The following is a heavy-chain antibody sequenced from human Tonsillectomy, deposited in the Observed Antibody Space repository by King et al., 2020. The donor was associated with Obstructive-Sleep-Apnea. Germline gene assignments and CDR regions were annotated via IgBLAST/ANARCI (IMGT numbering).Heavy chain of an antibody. CDR3: ARHGCSNGVCYPSRYFDH. J-gene: IGHJ4*02. V-gene: IGHV4-59*08. Sequence: QLQESGPGLVKPSETLSLTCIVSGGSISGYYWSWIRQPPGKGLEWIGYISYSGSTNYSPSLKSRVAISIDMSKNHLSLNLSSVTAADTAIYYCARHGCSNGVCYPSRYFDHWGQGTLVTVSS. CDR2: ISYSGST. CDR1: GGSISGYY. D-gene: IGHD2-8*01.